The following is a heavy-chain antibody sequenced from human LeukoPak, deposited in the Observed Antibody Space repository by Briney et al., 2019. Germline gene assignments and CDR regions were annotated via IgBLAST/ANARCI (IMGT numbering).Heavy chain of an antibody. CDR1: GSTFTGYY. CDR3: AREEIGYCSSTSCSSLGY. J-gene: IGHJ4*02. CDR2: INPNSGGT. D-gene: IGHD2-2*01. V-gene: IGHV1-2*02. Sequence: GASVKVSCKASGSTFTGYYMHWVRRAPGQGLGWMGWINPNSGGTNYAQKFQGRVTMTRDTSISTAYMELSRLRSDDTAVYYCAREEIGYCSSTSCSSLGYWGQGTLVTVSS.